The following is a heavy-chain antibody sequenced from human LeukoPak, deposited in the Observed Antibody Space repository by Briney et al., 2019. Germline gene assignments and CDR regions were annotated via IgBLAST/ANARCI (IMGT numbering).Heavy chain of an antibody. Sequence: GGSLRLSCAASGFTFSSYAMSWVRQTQGKGLEWVSRISYSGGGTHYADSVKGRFTISRDNSKNTLYLQMNSLRAEDTAVYYCVKSGSGSYYNPDFDYWGQGTLVTVSS. V-gene: IGHV3-23*01. D-gene: IGHD3-10*01. CDR3: VKSGSGSYYNPDFDY. CDR1: GFTFSSYA. CDR2: ISYSGGGT. J-gene: IGHJ4*02.